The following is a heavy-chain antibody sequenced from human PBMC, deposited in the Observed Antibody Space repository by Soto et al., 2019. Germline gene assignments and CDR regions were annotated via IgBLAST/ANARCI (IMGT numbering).Heavy chain of an antibody. D-gene: IGHD2-2*01. CDR1: GGTFSSYA. CDR3: ASVNSLSSTSCRHWDAFHI. Sequence: QVQLVQSGAEVKKPGSSVKVSCKASGGTFSSYAISWVRQAPGQGLEWMGGIIPIFGTANYAQKFQGRVRITADESTSTAYMELSSLRSEDTAVYYWASVNSLSSTSCRHWDAFHIWGQGTMVTASS. V-gene: IGHV1-69*01. CDR2: IIPIFGTA. J-gene: IGHJ3*02.